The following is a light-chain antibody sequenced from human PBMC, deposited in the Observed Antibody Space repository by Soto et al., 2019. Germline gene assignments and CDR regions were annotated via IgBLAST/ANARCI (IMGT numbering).Light chain of an antibody. CDR1: QSISSY. CDR2: AAS. CDR3: QQSYSTPLT. J-gene: IGKJ4*01. V-gene: IGKV1-39*01. Sequence: DIQMTQSPFFLSASVGDRVTITCRASQSISSYLNWYQQRPGKAPKLLIYAASSLQSGVPSRFSRSGSGTDFTLTISSLQPEDFATYYCQQSYSTPLTFGGGTKV.